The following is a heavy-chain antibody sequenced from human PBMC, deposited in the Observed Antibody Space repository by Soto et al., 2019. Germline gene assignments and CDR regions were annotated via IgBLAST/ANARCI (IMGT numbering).Heavy chain of an antibody. CDR2: ISSSSSYT. CDR1: GFTFSDYY. D-gene: IGHD4-17*01. Sequence: PGGSLRLSCAAAGFTFSDYYMSWIRQAPGKGLEWVSYISSSSSYTNYADSVKGRFTISRDNAKNSLYLQMNSLRAEDTAVYYCAREWADDYGGNSAHQLFDYWGQGTLVTVSS. CDR3: AREWADDYGGNSAHQLFDY. V-gene: IGHV3-11*05. J-gene: IGHJ4*02.